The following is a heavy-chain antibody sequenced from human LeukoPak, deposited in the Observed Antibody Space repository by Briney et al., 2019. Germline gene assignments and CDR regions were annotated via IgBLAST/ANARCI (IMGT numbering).Heavy chain of an antibody. CDR2: IYYSGST. CDR1: GGSISSSNYY. Sequence: PSETLSLTCTVSGGSISSSNYYWGWIRQPPGKGLEWIGSIYYSGSTYYNPSLKSRVTISVDRSKNQFSLKLSSVTAADTAVYYCARAKGYYSSTSCYPDYWGQGTLVTVSS. V-gene: IGHV4-39*07. J-gene: IGHJ4*02. D-gene: IGHD2-2*01. CDR3: ARAKGYYSSTSCYPDY.